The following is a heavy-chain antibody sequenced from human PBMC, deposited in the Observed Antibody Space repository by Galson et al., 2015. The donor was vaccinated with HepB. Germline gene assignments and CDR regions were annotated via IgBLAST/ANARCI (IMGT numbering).Heavy chain of an antibody. J-gene: IGHJ3*01. CDR2: INQDGGAR. Sequence: LEWVAYINQDGGARFYVDSVRGRFTISRDNADNLLYLQMNSLRVEDTAVYYCARWSLAFDFWGQGTMLTVSS. CDR3: ARWSLAFDF. V-gene: IGHV3-7*01.